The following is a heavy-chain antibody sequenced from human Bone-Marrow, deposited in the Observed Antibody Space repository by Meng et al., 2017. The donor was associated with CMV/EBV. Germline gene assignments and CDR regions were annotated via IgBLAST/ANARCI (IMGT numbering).Heavy chain of an antibody. CDR3: ARGAAAGPYMWWFDP. CDR1: GYTFTGYY. V-gene: IGHV1-2*02. CDR2: INPNSGGT. D-gene: IGHD6-13*01. Sequence: ASVKVSCKASGYTFTGYYMHWVRQAPGQGLEWMGWINPNSGGTNYAQKFQGRVTMTRDTSISTAYMELSRLRSDDTAVYYCARGAAAGPYMWWFDPWGQGTLVTGSS. J-gene: IGHJ5*02.